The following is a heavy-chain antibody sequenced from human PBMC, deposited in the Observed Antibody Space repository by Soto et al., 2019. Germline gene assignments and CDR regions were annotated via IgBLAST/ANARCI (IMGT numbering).Heavy chain of an antibody. D-gene: IGHD6-13*01. Sequence: GESLKISCKGSGYSFTSYWISWMRQMPGKGLEWMGRIDPSDSYTNYSPSFQGHVTISADKSISTAYLQWSSLKASDTAMYYCARLSGAAGMLTTYYYGMDVWGQGTTVIVSS. CDR2: IDPSDSYT. CDR3: ARLSGAAGMLTTYYYGMDV. V-gene: IGHV5-10-1*01. J-gene: IGHJ6*02. CDR1: GYSFTSYW.